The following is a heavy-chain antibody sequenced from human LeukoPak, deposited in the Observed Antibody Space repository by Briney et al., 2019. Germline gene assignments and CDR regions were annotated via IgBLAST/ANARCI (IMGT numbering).Heavy chain of an antibody. CDR1: GFTFSSYS. CDR3: ARWDGYNYGMIDY. D-gene: IGHD5-24*01. Sequence: GGSLRLSCAASGFTFSSYSMNWVRQAPGKGLEWVSYISSSSSTIYYADSVKGRFTISRDNAKNSLYLQMNSLRAEDTAVYYCARWDGYNYGMIDYWGQGTLVTVSS. CDR2: ISSSSSTI. V-gene: IGHV3-48*04. J-gene: IGHJ4*02.